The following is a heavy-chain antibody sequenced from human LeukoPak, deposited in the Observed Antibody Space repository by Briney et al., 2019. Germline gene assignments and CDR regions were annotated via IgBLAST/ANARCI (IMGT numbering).Heavy chain of an antibody. D-gene: IGHD3-3*01. CDR1: GFTFSSYW. CDR3: ARDSVDFWSGYDY. Sequence: GGSLRLSCAASGFTFSSYWMSWVRQAPGKGLEWVANIKQDGSEKYYVDSVKGRFTISRDNAKNSLYLQMNSLRAEDTAVYYCARDSVDFWSGYDYWGQGTLVTVSS. V-gene: IGHV3-7*01. J-gene: IGHJ4*02. CDR2: IKQDGSEK.